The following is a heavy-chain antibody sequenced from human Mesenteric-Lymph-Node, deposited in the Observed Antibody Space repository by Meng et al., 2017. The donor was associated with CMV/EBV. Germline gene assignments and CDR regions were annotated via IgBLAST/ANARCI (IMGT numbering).Heavy chain of an antibody. CDR3: ARDLRAGWFYYYYGMDV. Sequence: GGSLRLSCAASGFTFGTYWMHWVSQAPGKGLVWVSRINGDGSSTTYADSVKGRFTVSRDTSNNTVYLQMHSLRAEDTAVYYCARDLRAGWFYYYYGMDVWGQGTAVTVSS. CDR1: GFTFGTYW. J-gene: IGHJ6*02. D-gene: IGHD6-19*01. V-gene: IGHV3-74*01. CDR2: INGDGSST.